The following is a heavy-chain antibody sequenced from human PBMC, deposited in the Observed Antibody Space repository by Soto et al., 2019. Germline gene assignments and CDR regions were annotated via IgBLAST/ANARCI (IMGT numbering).Heavy chain of an antibody. V-gene: IGHV3-30*18. D-gene: IGHD3-10*01. J-gene: IGHJ6*02. CDR2: ISYDGSNK. CDR3: AKDQHYYGSGSYYKPRHYYYYGMDV. CDR1: GFTFSSYG. Sequence: GESLRLSCAASGFTFSSYGMHWVRQAPGKGLEWVAVISYDGSNKYYADSVKGRFTISRDNAKNTLYLQMNSLRAEDTAVYYCAKDQHYYGSGSYYKPRHYYYYGMDVWGQGTTVTVSS.